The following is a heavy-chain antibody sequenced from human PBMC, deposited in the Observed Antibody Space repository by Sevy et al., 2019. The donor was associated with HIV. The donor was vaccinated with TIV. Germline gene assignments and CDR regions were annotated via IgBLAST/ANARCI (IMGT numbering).Heavy chain of an antibody. CDR2: IGYDGSNK. CDR1: GFTPSTYG. J-gene: IGHJ4*02. D-gene: IGHD2-8*01. V-gene: IGHV3-33*01. Sequence: GGSVRLSCTASGFTPSTYGMHWVRQAPGKGLEWVAVIGYDGSNKYYADSVKGRFTISRDNSKNTVFLQMDSLRVEDTAVYYCARDPRMYGDYLLAYFDSWGQGTLVTVSS. CDR3: ARDPRMYGDYLLAYFDS.